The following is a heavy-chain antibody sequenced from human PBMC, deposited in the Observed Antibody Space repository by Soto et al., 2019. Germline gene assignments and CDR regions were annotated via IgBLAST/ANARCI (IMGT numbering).Heavy chain of an antibody. CDR1: GGTFGSYA. V-gene: IGHV1-69*01. CDR3: ARSQGSSPSLEIYDYYEYGMDV. Sequence: QVQLVQSGAEVKKPGSSVKVSCKASGGTFGSYAISWVRQAPGQGLEWMGGIIPIPGTANYAQKFQGRVTLAADESTRPAYMGLGSRRCEDTAVHYCARSQGSSPSLEIYDYYEYGMDVWRQGTTVTVSS. CDR2: IIPIPGTA. D-gene: IGHD2-2*01. J-gene: IGHJ6*02.